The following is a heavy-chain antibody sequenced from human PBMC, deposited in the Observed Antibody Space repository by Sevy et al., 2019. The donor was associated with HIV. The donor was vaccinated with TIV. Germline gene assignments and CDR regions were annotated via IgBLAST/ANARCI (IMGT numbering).Heavy chain of an antibody. D-gene: IGHD2-2*01. CDR2: IKQDGSEK. CDR3: ATGGAYCSGTFCYVVCNWFDP. V-gene: IGHV3-7*03. J-gene: IGHJ5*02. CDR1: GFTFSNYW. Sequence: GGSLRLSCAASGFTFSNYWMSWVRQAPGKGLEWVANIKQDGSEKYYVDSVKGRFTISRDNAKNSLYLQMNSLRAEDTAVYYCATGGAYCSGTFCYVVCNWFDPWGQGTLVTVSS.